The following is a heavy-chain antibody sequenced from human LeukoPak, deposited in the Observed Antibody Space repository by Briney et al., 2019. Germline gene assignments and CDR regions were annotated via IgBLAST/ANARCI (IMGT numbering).Heavy chain of an antibody. D-gene: IGHD2-15*01. V-gene: IGHV5-51*01. CDR1: GYIFTSHW. CDR2: IAPGDSDT. Sequence: GESLKISCKGSGYIFTSHWIAWVRQMPGKGLEWMGIIAPGDSDTRYSASFQGQVITSADKSISTAYLQWSSLKASDTAMYYCARLVVAATRYFDYWGQGTLVTVSS. J-gene: IGHJ4*02. CDR3: ARLVVAATRYFDY.